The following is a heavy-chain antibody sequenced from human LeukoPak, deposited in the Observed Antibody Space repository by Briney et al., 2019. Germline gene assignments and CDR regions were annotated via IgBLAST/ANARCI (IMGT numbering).Heavy chain of an antibody. Sequence: SETLSLTCTVSGGSISSGDYYWSWIRQPPGKGLEWIGYIYSGSTYYNPSLKSRLTILLDTSKNQFSLRLSSVTAADTAVYFCARGPESSGWPISPSDYWGQGTLVTVSS. CDR1: GGSISSGDYY. D-gene: IGHD6-19*01. J-gene: IGHJ4*02. CDR2: IYSGST. V-gene: IGHV4-30-4*08. CDR3: ARGPESSGWPISPSDY.